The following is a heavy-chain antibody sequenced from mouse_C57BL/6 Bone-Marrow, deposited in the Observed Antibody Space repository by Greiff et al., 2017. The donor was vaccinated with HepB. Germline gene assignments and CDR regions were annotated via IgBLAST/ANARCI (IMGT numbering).Heavy chain of an antibody. V-gene: IGHV1-81*01. CDR1: GYTFTSYG. J-gene: IGHJ2*01. CDR3: ARGPLITTVVRFDY. D-gene: IGHD1-1*01. Sequence: VQLQQSGAELARPGASVKLSCKASGYTFTSYGISWVKQRTGQGLEWIGEIYPRSGNTYYNEKFKSKATLTVDTSSSTAYMQLSSLTSEDSAVYYCARGPLITTVVRFDYWGQGTTLTVSS. CDR2: IYPRSGNT.